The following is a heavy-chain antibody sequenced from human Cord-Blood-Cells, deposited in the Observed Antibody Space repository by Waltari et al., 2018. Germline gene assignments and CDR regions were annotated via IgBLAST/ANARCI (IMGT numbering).Heavy chain of an antibody. CDR2: IDWDDDK. V-gene: IGHV2-70*01. D-gene: IGHD6-6*01. CDR1: GFSLSTSGMC. J-gene: IGHJ4*02. CDR3: ARIRSSSSYFDY. Sequence: QVTLRESGPALVKPTQTLTLTCTFSGFSLSTSGMCVSWIRKPPGKALEWLALIDWDDDKYYSTSLKTRLTISKDTSKNQVVLTMTNMDPVDTATYYCARIRSSSSYFDYWGQGTLVTVSS.